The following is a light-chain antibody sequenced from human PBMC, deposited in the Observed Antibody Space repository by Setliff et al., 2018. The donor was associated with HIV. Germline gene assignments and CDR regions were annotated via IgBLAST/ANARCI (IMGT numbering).Light chain of an antibody. J-gene: IGLJ3*02. CDR3: QSYDSSLSGSL. Sequence: QSVLTQPPSVSGAPGQRVTISCTGTSSNIGAGYDVHWYQQLPGTAPKLLIYVNTNRPSGVPDRFSGSKSGTSASLAITGLQAEDEADYYCQSYDSSLSGSLFGGGTRVTV. CDR2: VNT. CDR1: SSNIGAGYD. V-gene: IGLV1-40*01.